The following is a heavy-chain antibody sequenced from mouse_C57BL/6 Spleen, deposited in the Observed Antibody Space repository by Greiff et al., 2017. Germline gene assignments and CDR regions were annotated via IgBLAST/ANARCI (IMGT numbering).Heavy chain of an antibody. CDR3: ASLYYDYDGAY. CDR2: ISSGGSYT. V-gene: IGHV5-6*01. Sequence: EVNLVESGGDLVKPGGSLKLSCAASGFTFSSYGMSWVRQTPDKRLEWVATISSGGSYTYYPDSVKGRFTISRDNAKNTLYLQMSSLKSEDTAMYYCASLYYDYDGAYWGQGTLVTVSA. CDR1: GFTFSSYG. D-gene: IGHD2-4*01. J-gene: IGHJ3*01.